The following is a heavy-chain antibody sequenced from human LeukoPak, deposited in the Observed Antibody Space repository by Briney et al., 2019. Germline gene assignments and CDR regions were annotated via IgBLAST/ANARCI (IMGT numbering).Heavy chain of an antibody. V-gene: IGHV3-30*03. CDR2: ISYDGSNK. Sequence: GGSLRLSCAASAFTFSSSWMHGVRQAPGKGLEWVAVISYDGSNKYYADSVKGRFTISRDNSKNTLYLQMNSLRAEDTAVYYCARGSDSSSPHAFDIWGQGTMVTVSS. J-gene: IGHJ3*02. CDR1: AFTFSSSW. D-gene: IGHD6-6*01. CDR3: ARGSDSSSPHAFDI.